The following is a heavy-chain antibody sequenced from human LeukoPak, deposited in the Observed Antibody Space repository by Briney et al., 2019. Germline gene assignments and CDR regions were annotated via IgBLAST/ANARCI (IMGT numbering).Heavy chain of an antibody. CDR2: ISGSTSTI. CDR1: GFTFTTYS. Sequence: PEGSLRLSCAASGFTFTTYSMNWVRQAPGKGLEWVSYISGSTSTIKYADSVMGRFTISRDNAKNSLYLQMNSLRDEDTAVYYCARDLYGDYSFDYWGQGTLVTVSS. D-gene: IGHD4-17*01. V-gene: IGHV3-48*02. CDR3: ARDLYGDYSFDY. J-gene: IGHJ4*02.